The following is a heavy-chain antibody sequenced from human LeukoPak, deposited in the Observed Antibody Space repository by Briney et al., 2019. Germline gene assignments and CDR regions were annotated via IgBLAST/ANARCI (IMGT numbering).Heavy chain of an antibody. J-gene: IGHJ6*02. CDR2: VSLDGGTQ. V-gene: IGHV3-30*12. Sequence: GGSLRLSCATFGFAFNTYGMHWVRQAPGKGLEWVAFVSLDGGTQNYADSVKGRFTISRDNSKNTVSLEMNSLRAEDTAVYYCAREKVVVATTNFYYYGMDVWGQGTTVTVSS. CDR1: GFAFNTYG. D-gene: IGHD2-15*01. CDR3: AREKVVVATTNFYYYGMDV.